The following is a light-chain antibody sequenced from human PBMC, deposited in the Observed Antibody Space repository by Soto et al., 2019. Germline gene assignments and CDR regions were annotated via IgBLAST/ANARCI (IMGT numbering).Light chain of an antibody. J-gene: IGKJ1*01. V-gene: IGKV1-5*01. CDR1: QSISSY. CDR2: DAS. CDR3: QQYNSHRA. Sequence: DIQMTQSPSSLSASVGDRVTITCRASQSISSYLNWYQQKAGKAPKPLIYDASTLESGVPSRFSGSGSGTEFTLTISSLQPDDFATYYCQQYNSHRAFGQGTKVDIK.